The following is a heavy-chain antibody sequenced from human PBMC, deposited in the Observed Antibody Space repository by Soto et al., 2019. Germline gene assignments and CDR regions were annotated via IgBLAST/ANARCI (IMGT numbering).Heavy chain of an antibody. D-gene: IGHD6-13*01. CDR3: AREHQSPGIAAADWFDP. Sequence: SETLSLTCTVSGGSISSGDYYWSWIRQPPGKGLEWIGYIYYSGSTYYNPSLKSRVTISVDTSKNQFSLKLSSVTAADTAVYYCAREHQSPGIAAADWFDPWGQGTLVT. CDR2: IYYSGST. CDR1: GGSISSGDYY. V-gene: IGHV4-30-4*01. J-gene: IGHJ5*02.